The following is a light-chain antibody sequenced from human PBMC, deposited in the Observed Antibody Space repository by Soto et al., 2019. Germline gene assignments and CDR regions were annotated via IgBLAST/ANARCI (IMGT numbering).Light chain of an antibody. CDR1: QSITSW. CDR2: KAS. J-gene: IGKJ1*01. CDR3: QQYNTYPT. V-gene: IGKV1-5*03. Sequence: DIQMTQSPSTLSASIGDRVTITCRASQSITSWLAWYQQKPGKAPKLLIYKASNLKSGVPSRFSGSGSGTDFTLTISSLQPDDFATYYCQQYNTYPTFGQGTKVEFK.